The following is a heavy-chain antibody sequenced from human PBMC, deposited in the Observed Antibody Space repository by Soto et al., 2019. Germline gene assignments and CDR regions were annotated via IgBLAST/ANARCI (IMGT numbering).Heavy chain of an antibody. D-gene: IGHD1-26*01. CDR2: ISARGGRS. J-gene: IGHJ4*02. CDR1: GFPFSSYA. Sequence: EVQLLESGGDLVQPGGSLRLACAASGFPFSSYAMVCVRQAPGKGLEWVSVISARGGRSYFPDSVKGRFTISRDNSNIVLSLEMNSLRAEDAGTYFWTKGSIESSASVDHWGQGTLVIVSS. CDR3: TKGSIESSASVDH. V-gene: IGHV3-23*01.